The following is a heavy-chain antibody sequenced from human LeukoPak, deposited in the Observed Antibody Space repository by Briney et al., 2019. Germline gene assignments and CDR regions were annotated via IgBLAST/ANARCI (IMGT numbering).Heavy chain of an antibody. CDR1: GGSISSGSYY. CDR2: IYTSGST. J-gene: IGHJ4*02. Sequence: SETLSLTCTVSGGSISSGSYYWSWIRQPAGKGLEWIGRIYTSGSTNYNPSLKSRVTISVDTSKNQFSLKLSSVTAADTAVYYCARGRWLQFFDYWGQGTLATVSS. V-gene: IGHV4-61*02. CDR3: ARGRWLQFFDY. D-gene: IGHD5-24*01.